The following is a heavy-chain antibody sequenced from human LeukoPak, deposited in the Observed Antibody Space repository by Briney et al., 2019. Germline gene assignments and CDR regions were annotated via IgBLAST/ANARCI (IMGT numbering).Heavy chain of an antibody. V-gene: IGHV4-59*01. Sequence: SETLSLTCTVSGGSISSYYWSWIRQPPGKGLEWIGYIYYSGSTNYNPSLKSRVTISVDTSKNQFSLKLSSVTAADTAVYYCARASVMVTISYGMDVWGQGTTVTVSS. J-gene: IGHJ6*02. D-gene: IGHD5-24*01. CDR3: ARASVMVTISYGMDV. CDR2: IYYSGST. CDR1: GGSISSYY.